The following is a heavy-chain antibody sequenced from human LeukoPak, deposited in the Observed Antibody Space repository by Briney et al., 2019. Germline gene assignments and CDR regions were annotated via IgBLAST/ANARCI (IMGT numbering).Heavy chain of an antibody. Sequence: GRSLRLSCAASGFTFSSYAMHWVRQAPGKGLEWVAVISYDGSNKYYADSVKGRFTISRDNSKNTQYLQMNSLRAEDTAVYYCARGPNIVVVVAATHYYYGMDVWGQGTTVTVSS. CDR3: ARGPNIVVVVAATHYYYGMDV. CDR2: ISYDGSNK. V-gene: IGHV3-30*04. J-gene: IGHJ6*02. D-gene: IGHD2-15*01. CDR1: GFTFSSYA.